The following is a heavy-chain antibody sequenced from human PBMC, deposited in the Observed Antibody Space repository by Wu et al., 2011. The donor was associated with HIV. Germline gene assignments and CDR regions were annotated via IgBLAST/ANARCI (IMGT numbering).Heavy chain of an antibody. Sequence: QVQLVQSGAEVKKPGASVKVSCKASGYTFTSYYMHWVRQAPGQGLEWMGIISPSGGSTNYAQKFQGRVTMSRDTSTSTVYMELSSLRSDDTAVYYCARAVTGTRGAFDIWGQGTMVIVSS. CDR1: GYTFTSYY. J-gene: IGHJ3*02. V-gene: IGHV1-46*01. D-gene: IGHD1-7*01. CDR2: ISPSGGST. CDR3: ARAVTGTRGAFDI.